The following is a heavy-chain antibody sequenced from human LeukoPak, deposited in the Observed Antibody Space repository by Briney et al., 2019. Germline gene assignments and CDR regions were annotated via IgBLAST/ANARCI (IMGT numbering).Heavy chain of an antibody. J-gene: IGHJ6*02. V-gene: IGHV3-23*01. Sequence: GGSLRLSCAASGFTFSSYAMSWVRQAPGKGLEWVSAISGSGGSTYYADSVKGRFTISRDNSKNTLYLQMNSLRAEDTAVYYCAKDLEGYGDYAYYYYGMDVWGQGTTVTVSS. CDR3: AKDLEGYGDYAYYYYGMDV. D-gene: IGHD4-17*01. CDR1: GFTFSSYA. CDR2: ISGSGGST.